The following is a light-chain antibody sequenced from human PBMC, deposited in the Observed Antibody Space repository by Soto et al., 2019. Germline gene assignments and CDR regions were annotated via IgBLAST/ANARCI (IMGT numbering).Light chain of an antibody. CDR2: DVS. V-gene: IGLV2-14*01. J-gene: IGLJ1*01. CDR1: SSDVGGYNY. CDR3: SSYTSSSTYV. Sequence: TKPASVSGSPRQSITISCTIISSDVGGYNYVSCYLQHPLKAPKLMIYDVSNRPSGVANRFSGSKSGNTDCLTISGLQAKDEADYDSSSYTSSSTYVFGTGTKVTVL.